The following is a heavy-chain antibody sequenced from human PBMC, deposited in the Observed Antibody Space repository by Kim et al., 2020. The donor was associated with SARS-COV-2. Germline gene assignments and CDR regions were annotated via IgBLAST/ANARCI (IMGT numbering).Heavy chain of an antibody. CDR1: GLSFDSSA. Sequence: GGSLRLSCAASGLSFDSSAMNWVRQAPGKGLEWVAVISFDGRNKAYAGSVKGRVTISGDNSKSTLHLQMNSLRVEDTAVYYCARGNYYESVSLSDYYNGMDVWGQGTTVTVSS. CDR3: ARGNYYESVSLSDYYNGMDV. J-gene: IGHJ6*02. V-gene: IGHV3-30*04. CDR2: ISFDGRNK. D-gene: IGHD3-10*01.